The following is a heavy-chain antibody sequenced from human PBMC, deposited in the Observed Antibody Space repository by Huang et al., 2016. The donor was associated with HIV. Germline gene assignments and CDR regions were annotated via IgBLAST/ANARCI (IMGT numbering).Heavy chain of an antibody. D-gene: IGHD3-3*01. J-gene: IGHJ4*02. CDR3: AKDLTYTFGRHFDY. V-gene: IGHV3-30*02. Sequence: QVQLVESGGGVVQPGGSLRLSCTASGFTFGSFGMHWVRQGPGKGLEWGAVIRYDGNNYYYADSVRGRFTISRDNSKDTLYLQMNRLRPDDSAVYYCAKDLTYTFGRHFDYWGRGTLVTVSS. CDR1: GFTFGSFG. CDR2: IRYDGNNY.